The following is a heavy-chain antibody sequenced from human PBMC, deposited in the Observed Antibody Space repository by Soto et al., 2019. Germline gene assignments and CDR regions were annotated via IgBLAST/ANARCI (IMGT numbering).Heavy chain of an antibody. CDR1: GGTFSTYA. V-gene: IGHV1-69*12. CDR2: IIPMFGTA. Sequence: QVQLVQSGAEVKKPESSVKVSCKAPGGTFSTYAISWVRQAPGQGLEWMGGIIPMFGTANYAQRFQDRVTITADESTKTVYMELSGLRAEDTAVYFCASGIQLWLRRINNGYSGWGQGTLVTVSS. CDR3: ASGIQLWLRRINNGYSG. D-gene: IGHD5-18*01. J-gene: IGHJ4*02.